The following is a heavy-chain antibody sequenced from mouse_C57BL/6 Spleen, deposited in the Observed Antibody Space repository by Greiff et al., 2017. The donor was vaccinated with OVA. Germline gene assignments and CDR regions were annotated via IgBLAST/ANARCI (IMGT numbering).Heavy chain of an antibody. V-gene: IGHV5-17*01. CDR3: ARPRDYYFDD. Sequence: EVKVVESGGGLVKPGGSLKLSCAASGFTFSDYGMHWVRQAPEKGLEWVAYISSGSSTIYYADTVKGRFTISRDNAKNTLFLQMTSLRSEDTAMDYCARPRDYYFDDWGKGTTLTVSS. CDR2: ISSGSSTI. CDR1: GFTFSDYG. D-gene: IGHD3-3*01. J-gene: IGHJ2*01.